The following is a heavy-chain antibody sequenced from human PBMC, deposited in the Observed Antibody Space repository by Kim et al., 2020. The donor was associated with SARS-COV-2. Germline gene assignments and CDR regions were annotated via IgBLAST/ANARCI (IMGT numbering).Heavy chain of an antibody. CDR3: ARVGGVAARINYYYGMDV. V-gene: IGHV1-69*13. Sequence: SVKVSCKASGGTFSSYAISWVRQAPGQGLEWMGGIIPIFGTANYAQKFQGRVTITADESTSTAYMELSSLRSEDTAVYYCARVGGVAARINYYYGMDVWGQGTTVTISS. J-gene: IGHJ6*02. CDR2: IIPIFGTA. D-gene: IGHD3-16*01. CDR1: GGTFSSYA.